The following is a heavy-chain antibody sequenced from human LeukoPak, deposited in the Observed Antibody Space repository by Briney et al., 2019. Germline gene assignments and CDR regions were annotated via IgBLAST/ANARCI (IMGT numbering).Heavy chain of an antibody. CDR2: TRLRSRWNI. CDR1: WDSVSCNSVS. D-gene: IGHD7-27*01. J-gene: IGHJ4*02. V-gene: IGHV6-1*01. Sequence: SHTLSLTYAISWDSVSCNSVSWNWLRPSPSRALEYLGRTRLRSRWNIFYSLSVQGRITINADTSRNQVSLRLNSVTPEDTALYYCVRDFNWAFDYWGQGTLVTVSS. CDR3: VRDFNWAFDY.